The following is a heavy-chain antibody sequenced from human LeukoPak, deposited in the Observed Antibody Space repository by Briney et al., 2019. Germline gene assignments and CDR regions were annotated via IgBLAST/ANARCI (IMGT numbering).Heavy chain of an antibody. CDR2: IHSSGSA. J-gene: IGHJ2*01. CDR3: ARDLRFSSAWYDWYFDL. Sequence: SETLSLTCTVSGDSISSYYWTWIRQPPGKGLEWIGYIHSSGSANFNPSLKSRVAMSIDTSKNQFSLKLSSLTAADTAVYYCARDLRFSSAWYDWYFDLWGRGTLVTVSS. V-gene: IGHV4-59*01. D-gene: IGHD6-19*01. CDR1: GDSISSYY.